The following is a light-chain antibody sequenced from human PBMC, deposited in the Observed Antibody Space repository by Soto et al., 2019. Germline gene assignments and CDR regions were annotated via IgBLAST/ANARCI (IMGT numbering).Light chain of an antibody. V-gene: IGKV1D-13*01. CDR2: DAS. J-gene: IGKJ2*01. CDR1: QGISSA. Sequence: AIQLTQSPSSLSASVGDRVTITCRASQGISSALAWYQQKPGKAPKLLIYDASSLESGVRSRFTGSGSGTDFILSTTSRQPEYFAIFYFKQFINSPTFPQGPKLEIK. CDR3: KQFINSPT.